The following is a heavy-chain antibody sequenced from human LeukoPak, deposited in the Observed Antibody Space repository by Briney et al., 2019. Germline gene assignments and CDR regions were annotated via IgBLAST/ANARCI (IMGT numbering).Heavy chain of an antibody. CDR3: ARQTGYCSSTSCYRWNY. D-gene: IGHD2-2*02. J-gene: IGHJ4*02. Sequence: GESLKISXKGSGYSFTSYWIGWVRQMPGKGLEWMGIIYPGDSDTRYSPSFQGQVTISADKSISTAYLQWSSLKASDTAMYYCARQTGYCSSTSCYRWNYWGQGTLVTVSS. CDR1: GYSFTSYW. CDR2: IYPGDSDT. V-gene: IGHV5-51*01.